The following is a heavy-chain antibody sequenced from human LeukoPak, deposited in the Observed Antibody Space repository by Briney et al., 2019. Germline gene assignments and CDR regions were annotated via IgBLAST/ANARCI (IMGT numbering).Heavy chain of an antibody. CDR1: GGSISSGGYY. CDR3: ARYCSSTSCRALDY. D-gene: IGHD2-2*01. V-gene: IGHV4-31*03. Sequence: SQTLSLTCTVSGGSISSGGYYWSWIRQHPGKGLEWIGYIYYSGSTYYNPSLKSRVTISVDTSKNQFSLKLSSVTAADTAVYYCARYCSSTSCRALDYWGQGTLVTVSS. J-gene: IGHJ4*02. CDR2: IYYSGST.